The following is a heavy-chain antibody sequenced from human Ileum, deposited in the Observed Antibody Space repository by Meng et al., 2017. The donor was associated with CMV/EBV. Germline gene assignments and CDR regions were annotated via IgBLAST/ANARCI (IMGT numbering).Heavy chain of an antibody. CDR3: AREGSAVH. Sequence: QVQLQESGHGLVTTSETLSLTCTVSGTSITGYYWSWIRQSAAKGLEWIGRIYTSGSTNYNPSLHSRVSMSIDTSKNQFSLKLRSVTAADTAVYYCAREGSAVHWGQGTLVTVSS. J-gene: IGHJ4*02. D-gene: IGHD6-13*01. CDR2: IYTSGST. CDR1: GTSITGYY. V-gene: IGHV4-4*07.